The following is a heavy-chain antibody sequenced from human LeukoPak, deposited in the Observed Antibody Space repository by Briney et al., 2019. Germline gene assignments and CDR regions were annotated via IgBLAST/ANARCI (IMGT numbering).Heavy chain of an antibody. Sequence: GGSLRLSCAGSGFTFSNSWMGWVRQAPGKGLEWVANVQHIGGETYYVDSVKGRFTISRDNAKNSLYLQMNSLRAEDTALYHCARSITIFGVVGWFDPWGQGTLVTVSS. CDR1: GFTFSNSW. J-gene: IGHJ5*02. CDR2: VQHIGGET. D-gene: IGHD3-3*01. CDR3: ARSITIFGVVGWFDP. V-gene: IGHV3-7*03.